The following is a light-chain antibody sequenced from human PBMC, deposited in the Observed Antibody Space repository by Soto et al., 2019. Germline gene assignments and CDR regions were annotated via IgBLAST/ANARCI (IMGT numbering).Light chain of an antibody. CDR1: ETISTW. Sequence: DIQMTQSPYTLSASVGDRVTITCRASETISTWLAWYQQKPGKAPKLLIYDASSLQSGVPSRFSGSGSGTDFTLTISSLQHADSATYYCQQGGTFGQGTRLEIK. V-gene: IGKV1-5*01. CDR3: QQGGT. J-gene: IGKJ5*01. CDR2: DAS.